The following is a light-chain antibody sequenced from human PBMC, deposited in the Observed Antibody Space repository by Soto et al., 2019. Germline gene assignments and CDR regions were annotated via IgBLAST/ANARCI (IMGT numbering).Light chain of an antibody. CDR1: QSVSSSF. J-gene: IGKJ4*01. CDR3: QQYGSSPPLT. CDR2: GAS. V-gene: IGKV3-20*01. Sequence: EILLTQSPGTLCLSPGERPTLSCRSSQSVSSSFLAWYQQKPGQAPRLLIYGASTRAPGIPHRFSGSGSGTDFTLTISRLEPEDFAVYYCQQYGSSPPLTFGGGTQVDIK.